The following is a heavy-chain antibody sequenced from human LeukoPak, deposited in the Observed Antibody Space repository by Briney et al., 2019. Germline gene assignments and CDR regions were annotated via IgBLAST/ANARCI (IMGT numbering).Heavy chain of an antibody. J-gene: IGHJ4*02. CDR1: GYTFTSYG. D-gene: IGHD1-26*01. V-gene: IGHV1-18*01. CDR2: NSGYNGNT. CDR3: ASPSPYSGSYTV. Sequence: ASVRVSCKASGYTFTSYGINWVRRAPGQGLEWMGWNSGYNGNTNYAQKLQGRVTMTTDTSTSTAYMELRSLESDDTAMYYCASPSPYSGSYTVWGQGTPVTVSS.